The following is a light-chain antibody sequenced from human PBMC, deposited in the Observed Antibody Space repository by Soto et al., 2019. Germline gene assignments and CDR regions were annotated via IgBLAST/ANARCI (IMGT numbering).Light chain of an antibody. CDR2: DAS. J-gene: IGKJ3*01. Sequence: EIVLTQSPATLSLSPGERATLSCRASQSVSSYLAWYQQKPGQAPRLLIYDASHRATGIPARFSGSGSGTDLTLSIRSLEREASAVSYCRQRSNGGTFGPGTKVDIK. CDR3: RQRSNGGT. CDR1: QSVSSY. V-gene: IGKV3-11*01.